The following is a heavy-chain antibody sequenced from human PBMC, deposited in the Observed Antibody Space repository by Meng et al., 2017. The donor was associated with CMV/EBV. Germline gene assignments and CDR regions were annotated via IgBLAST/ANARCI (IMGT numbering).Heavy chain of an antibody. CDR3: ARSRSEWIQLWNSYYFDY. CDR2: MNPNSGNT. V-gene: IGHV1-8*03. Sequence: ASVKVSCKASGYTFTSYGISWVRQAPGQGLEWMGWMNPNSGNTGYAQKFQGRVTITRNTSISTAYMELSSLRSEDTAVYYCARSRSEWIQLWNSYYFDYWGQGTLVTVSS. CDR1: GYTFTSYG. D-gene: IGHD5-18*01. J-gene: IGHJ4*02.